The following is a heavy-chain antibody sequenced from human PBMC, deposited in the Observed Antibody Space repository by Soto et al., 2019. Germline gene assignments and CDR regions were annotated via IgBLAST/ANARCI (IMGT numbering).Heavy chain of an antibody. J-gene: IGHJ4*02. D-gene: IGHD2-8*02. CDR2: VYYTRTN. Sequence: SETLSLTCTVSNGSVRTSIWDWAWMRQAPGKGLEWIGTVYYTRTNYYNPSLQSRVTISIDTSKNHFYLNLNSVTAADTAVYYCARNWNLALVQAAYFDSWGQGTLVTVSS. V-gene: IGHV4-39*02. CDR1: NGSVRTSIWD. CDR3: ARNWNLALVQAAYFDS.